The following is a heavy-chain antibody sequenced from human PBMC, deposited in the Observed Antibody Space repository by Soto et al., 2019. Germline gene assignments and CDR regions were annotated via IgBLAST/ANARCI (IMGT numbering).Heavy chain of an antibody. D-gene: IGHD3-16*01. CDR2: ISANNGNT. CDR3: TIDRGSTALDN. Sequence: QVQLVQSGAEVKKPGASVKVSCKASGYTFTNYGISWVRQAPGQGLEWMGWISANNGNTNYEQKLQGRVTMTTDTATRTAYMELTRLRSDDTAVYYCTIDRGSTALDNWGEGALVTVSS. CDR1: GYTFTNYG. V-gene: IGHV1-18*01. J-gene: IGHJ4*02.